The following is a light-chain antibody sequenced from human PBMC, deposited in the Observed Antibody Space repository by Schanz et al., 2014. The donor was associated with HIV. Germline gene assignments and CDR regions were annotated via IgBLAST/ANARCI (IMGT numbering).Light chain of an antibody. CDR2: EVS. V-gene: IGLV2-8*01. CDR1: SSDVGGYNY. CDR3: GSFATATSWV. J-gene: IGLJ3*02. Sequence: QSALTQPPSASGSPGQSVTISCTGTSSDVGGYNYVSWYQQHPGKAPKLMIYEVSKRPSGVPDRFSGSKSGNTASLTVSGLRAEDEADYYGGSFATATSWVFGGGTKVTVL.